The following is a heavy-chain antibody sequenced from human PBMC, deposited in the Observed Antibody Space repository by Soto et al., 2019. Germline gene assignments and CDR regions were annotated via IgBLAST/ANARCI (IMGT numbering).Heavy chain of an antibody. Sequence: GGSLRLSCAASGFTFSSYAMSWVRQAPGKGLEWVSAISGSGGSTYYADSVKGRFTISRDNSKNTLYLQMNSLRAEDTAVYYCAKAGGDAYYDFWSGYNAFDIWGQGTMVTVSS. CDR2: ISGSGGST. CDR1: GFTFSSYA. J-gene: IGHJ3*02. D-gene: IGHD3-3*01. V-gene: IGHV3-23*01. CDR3: AKAGGDAYYDFWSGYNAFDI.